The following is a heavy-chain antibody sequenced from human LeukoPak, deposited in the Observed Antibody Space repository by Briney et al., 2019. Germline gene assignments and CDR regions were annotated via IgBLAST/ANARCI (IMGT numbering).Heavy chain of an antibody. V-gene: IGHV3-7*01. CDR1: GFTVSNNY. CDR2: IKGDGSEK. CDR3: ARPYSGHDYVGGFEY. D-gene: IGHD5-12*01. J-gene: IGHJ4*02. Sequence: GGSLRLSCAASGFTVSNNYMSWVRQAPGKGLEWVANIKGDGSEKYYVDSVKGRFTISRDNAKNSLDLQMNSLSAEDTAVYYCARPYSGHDYVGGFEYWGQGTLVTVSS.